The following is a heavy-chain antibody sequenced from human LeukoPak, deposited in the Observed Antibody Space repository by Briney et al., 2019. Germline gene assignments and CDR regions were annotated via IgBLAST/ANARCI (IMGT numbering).Heavy chain of an antibody. CDR1: GFTFSSYG. CDR3: ARDPLVGVVGAQLAACFDY. Sequence: GGSLRLSCAASGFTFSSYGMHWVRQAPGKGLEWVAVIWYDGSNKYYADSVKGRFTISRDNSKNTLYLQMKSLRAEDTAVYYCARDPLVGVVGAQLAACFDYWGQGTLVTVSS. D-gene: IGHD1-26*01. CDR2: IWYDGSNK. V-gene: IGHV3-33*01. J-gene: IGHJ4*02.